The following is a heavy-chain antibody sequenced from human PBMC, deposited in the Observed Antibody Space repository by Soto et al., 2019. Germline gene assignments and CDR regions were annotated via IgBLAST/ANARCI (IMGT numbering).Heavy chain of an antibody. CDR1: GYTFTSYG. V-gene: IGHV1-18*01. CDR2: ISAYNGNT. Sequence: QVQLVQSGAEVKKPGASVKVSCKASGYTFTSYGISWVRQAPGQGLEWMGWISAYNGNTNYAQKIQGRVTMTTDTSTGAAYMELRSLRSDDTAVYYCARILETVYYYGMDVWGQGTTVTVSS. J-gene: IGHJ6*02. CDR3: ARILETVYYYGMDV. D-gene: IGHD1-1*01.